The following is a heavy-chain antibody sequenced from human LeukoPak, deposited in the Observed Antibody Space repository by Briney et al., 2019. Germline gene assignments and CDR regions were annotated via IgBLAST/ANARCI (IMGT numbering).Heavy chain of an antibody. Sequence: GGSLRLSCAASGFTFSNYGMHWVRQAPGKGLEWVAFVRYDESTKFYADSVKGRFTISRDNSKTTLYLQMNSLRAEDTAVYYCAKDHLYGSGSYFMGGWGSFDYWGQGTLVTVSS. V-gene: IGHV3-30*02. J-gene: IGHJ4*02. CDR1: GFTFSNYG. D-gene: IGHD3-10*01. CDR3: AKDHLYGSGSYFMGGWGSFDY. CDR2: VRYDESTK.